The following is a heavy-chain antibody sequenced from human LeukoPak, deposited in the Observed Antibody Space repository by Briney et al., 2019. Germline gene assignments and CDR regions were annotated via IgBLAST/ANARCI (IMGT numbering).Heavy chain of an antibody. CDR3: VITAGWTTATDH. CDR2: ISKSGDTI. D-gene: IGHD1-14*01. V-gene: IGHV3-11*04. Sequence: LSLTCAVYGGSFSGYYWSWVRQPPGKGLEWLSYISKSGDTIYYADSVRGRFTISRDNARNSLYLQMNSLTVADTATYYCVITAGWTTATDHWGQGALVTVSS. CDR1: GGSFSGYY. J-gene: IGHJ5*02.